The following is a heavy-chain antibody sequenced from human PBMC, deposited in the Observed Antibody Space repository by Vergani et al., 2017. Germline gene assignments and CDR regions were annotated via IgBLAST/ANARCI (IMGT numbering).Heavy chain of an antibody. J-gene: IGHJ4*02. CDR1: GFTFSSYA. CDR3: AGDKRIVVGAMDY. Sequence: EVQLLESGGGLVQPGGSLRLSCAASGFTFSSYAMSWVRQAPGKGLEWVSAISGSGGSTYYADSVKGRFTISRDNAKNSLYLQMNSLRAEDTAVYYCAGDKRIVVGAMDYWGQGTLVTVSS. CDR2: ISGSGGST. V-gene: IGHV3-23*01. D-gene: IGHD3-22*01.